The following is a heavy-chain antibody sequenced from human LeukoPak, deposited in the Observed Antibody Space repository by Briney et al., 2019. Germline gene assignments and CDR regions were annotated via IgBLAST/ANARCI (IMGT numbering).Heavy chain of an antibody. CDR2: INPSGGST. J-gene: IGHJ4*02. Sequence: GASVKVSCKASGYTFTSYYMHWVRQAPGQGLEWMGIINPSGGSTSYAQKFQGRVTTTRDTSTSTVYMELSSLRSEDTAVYYCARSRPGYSYAIPAFPFDYWGQGALVTVSS. D-gene: IGHD5-18*01. V-gene: IGHV1-46*01. CDR1: GYTFTSYY. CDR3: ARSRPGYSYAIPAFPFDY.